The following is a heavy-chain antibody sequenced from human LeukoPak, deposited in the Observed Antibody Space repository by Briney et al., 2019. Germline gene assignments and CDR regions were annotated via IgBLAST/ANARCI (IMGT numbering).Heavy chain of an antibody. J-gene: IGHJ5*02. CDR1: GGSISSGDYY. CDR2: IYYSGST. V-gene: IGHV4-30-4*08. D-gene: IGHD3-16*01. CDR3: ARGEAESQSDAWFDP. Sequence: PSQILSPTCTVSGGSISSGDYYWSWIRQPPGKGLEWIGYIYYSGSTYYNPSLKSRVTISVDTSKNQFSLKLSSVTAADTAVYYCARGEAESQSDAWFDPWGQGTLVTVSS.